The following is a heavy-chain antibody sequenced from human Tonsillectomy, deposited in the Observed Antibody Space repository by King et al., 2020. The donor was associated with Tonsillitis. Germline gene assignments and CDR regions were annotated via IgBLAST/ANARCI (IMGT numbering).Heavy chain of an antibody. D-gene: IGHD5-12*01. CDR1: GYTFTGYY. CDR2: INPNSGDT. J-gene: IGHJ4*02. CDR3: ARGIVATILDS. V-gene: IGHV1-2*02. Sequence: VQLVESGAEVKKPGASVKVSCKASGYTFTGYYMHWVRQAPGQGLEWMGWINPNSGDTRYAQNFQGRVTMTRDTSISTSYMDRTRLRSDDTAVYYCARGIVATILDSWGQGTLVTVSS.